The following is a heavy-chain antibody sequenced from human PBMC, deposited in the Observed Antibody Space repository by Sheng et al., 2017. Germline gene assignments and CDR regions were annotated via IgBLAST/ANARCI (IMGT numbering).Heavy chain of an antibody. D-gene: IGHD2-8*01. CDR2: IYYSGST. V-gene: IGHV4-31*11. J-gene: IGHJ3*02. CDR1: GGSISSGGYY. Sequence: QVQLQESGPGLVKPSQTLSLTCAVSGGSISSGGYYWSWIRQHPGKGLEWIGYIYYSGSTYYNPSLKSRVTISVDTSKNQFSLKLSSVTAADTAVYYCARESGGTPRTNTRVSFDIVGPKGQWSPSLQ. CDR3: ARESGGTPRTNTRVSFDI.